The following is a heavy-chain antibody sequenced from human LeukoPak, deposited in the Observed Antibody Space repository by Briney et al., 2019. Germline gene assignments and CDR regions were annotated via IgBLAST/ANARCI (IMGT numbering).Heavy chain of an antibody. Sequence: SETLSLTCTVSGGSISSYYWSWIRQPPGKGLEWIGYIYYSGSTNYNPSLKSRVTISVDTSKNQFSLKLSSVTAADTAVYYCARDNPHSSGWYGWFDPWGQGTLVVVSS. CDR3: ARDNPHSSGWYGWFDP. CDR1: GGSISSYY. D-gene: IGHD6-19*01. CDR2: IYYSGST. J-gene: IGHJ5*02. V-gene: IGHV4-59*01.